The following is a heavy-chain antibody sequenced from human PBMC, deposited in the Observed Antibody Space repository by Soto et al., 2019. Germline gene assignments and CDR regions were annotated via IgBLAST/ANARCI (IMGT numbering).Heavy chain of an antibody. Sequence: QVQLVQSGAEVKKPGASVRVSCKTSGYTFTGYYIHWIRQAPGQGLEWMGWINPNSGDTNYSQDFQGRVTMTSDTSFTTAYVELTRLRSDNTAVYYCARREQWLENFDYWGQATLVTVSS. CDR2: INPNSGDT. D-gene: IGHD6-19*01. CDR1: GYTFTGYY. J-gene: IGHJ4*02. CDR3: ARREQWLENFDY. V-gene: IGHV1-2*02.